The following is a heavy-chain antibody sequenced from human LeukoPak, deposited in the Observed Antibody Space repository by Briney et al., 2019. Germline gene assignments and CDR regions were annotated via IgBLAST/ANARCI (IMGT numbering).Heavy chain of an antibody. CDR3: ARYMVRGVNYYYGMDV. D-gene: IGHD3-10*01. CDR1: GFTFSSYG. V-gene: IGHV3-33*01. CDR2: IWYDGSNK. Sequence: GGSLRLSCAAPGFTFSSYGMHWVRQAPGKGLEWVAVIWYDGSNKYYADSVKGRFTISRDNSKNTLYLQMNSLRAEDTAVYYCARYMVRGVNYYYGMDVWGQGTTVTVSS. J-gene: IGHJ6*02.